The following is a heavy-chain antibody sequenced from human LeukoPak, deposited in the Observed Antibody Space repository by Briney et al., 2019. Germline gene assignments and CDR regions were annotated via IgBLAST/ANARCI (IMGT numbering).Heavy chain of an antibody. Sequence: PSQTLSLTCTVSGGSISSGGYYWSWIRQHPGEGLEWIGYIYYSGSTYYNPSLKSRVTISVDTSKNQFSLKLSSVTAADTAVYYCARVSRDVFTKRNFDYWGQGTLVTVSS. J-gene: IGHJ4*02. CDR3: ARVSRDVFTKRNFDY. CDR1: GGSISSGGYY. D-gene: IGHD2-2*01. CDR2: IYYSGST. V-gene: IGHV4-31*03.